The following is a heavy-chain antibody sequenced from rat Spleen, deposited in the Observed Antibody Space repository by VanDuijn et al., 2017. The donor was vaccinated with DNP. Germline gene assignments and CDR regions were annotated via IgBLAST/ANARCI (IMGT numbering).Heavy chain of an antibody. D-gene: IGHD4-3*01. J-gene: IGHJ2*01. CDR2: ISYDGSRT. CDR3: ARGYGY. V-gene: IGHV5-17*01. Sequence: EVQLVESGGGLVQPGRSLKLSCAASGFTFSDYAMAWVRQAPKKGLEWVATISYDGSRTYYRDSVKGRFTISRDNAKSTLYLQMDSLRSEDTATYYCARGYGYWGQGVMVTVSS. CDR1: GFTFSDYA.